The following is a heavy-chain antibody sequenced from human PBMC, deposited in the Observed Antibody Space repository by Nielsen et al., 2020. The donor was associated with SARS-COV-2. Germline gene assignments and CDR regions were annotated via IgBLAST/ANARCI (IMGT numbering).Heavy chain of an antibody. D-gene: IGHD2-2*01. J-gene: IGHJ6*02. V-gene: IGHV3-30*03. Sequence: GGSLRLPCAASGFTFSSYGLHWVRQAPGKGLEWVAVISYDGSNKYYADSVKGRFTISRDNSKNTLYLQMNSLRAEDTAVYYCASDSNSYNYYYYYGMDVWGQGTTVTVSS. CDR1: GFTFSSYG. CDR2: ISYDGSNK. CDR3: ASDSNSYNYYYYYGMDV.